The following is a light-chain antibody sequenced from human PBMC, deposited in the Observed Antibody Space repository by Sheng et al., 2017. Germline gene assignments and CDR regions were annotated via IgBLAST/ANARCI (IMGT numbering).Light chain of an antibody. CDR2: DVN. V-gene: IGLV2-14*03. J-gene: IGLJ3*02. CDR1: SSDVAGYDF. CDR3: SSYTTTSVV. Sequence: QSALNQPASVSGSPGQSITISCTGISSDVAGYDFVSWYQHPPGKAPKVLIYDVNKRPSGVSNRFSGSKSGNTASLTISGLQTEDEADYYCSSYTTTSVVFGGGTKLTVL.